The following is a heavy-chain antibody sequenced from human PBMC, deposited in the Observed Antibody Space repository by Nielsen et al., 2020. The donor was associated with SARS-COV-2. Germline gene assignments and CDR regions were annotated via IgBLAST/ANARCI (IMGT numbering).Heavy chain of an antibody. V-gene: IGHV5-51*01. CDR3: ARSSRIADFDY. J-gene: IGHJ4*02. Sequence: VRQMPGKGLEWMGIIYPGDSDTRYSPSFQGQVTISADKSISTAYLQWSSLEASDTAMYYCARSSRIADFDYWGQGTLVTVSS. D-gene: IGHD6-13*01. CDR2: IYPGDSDT.